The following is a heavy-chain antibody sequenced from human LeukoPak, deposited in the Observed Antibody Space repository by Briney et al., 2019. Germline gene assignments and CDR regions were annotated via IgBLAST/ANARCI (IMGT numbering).Heavy chain of an antibody. D-gene: IGHD3-16*02. CDR1: GYTFTSYG. Sequence: ASVKVSCKASGYTFTSYGISWVRQAPGRGLEWMGWISAYNGNTNYAQKLQGRVTMTTDTSTSTAYMELRSLRSDDTAVYYCARDLYDYVWGSYRYSTYYYYYGMDVWGRGTTVTVSS. J-gene: IGHJ6*02. CDR2: ISAYNGNT. V-gene: IGHV1-18*01. CDR3: ARDLYDYVWGSYRYSTYYYYYGMDV.